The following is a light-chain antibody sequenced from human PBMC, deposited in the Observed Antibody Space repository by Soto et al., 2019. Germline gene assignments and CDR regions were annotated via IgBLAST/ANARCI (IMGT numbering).Light chain of an antibody. CDR2: AAS. CDR1: QGISSS. Sequence: DIQLTQSPSFLSASVGDRVTITCRASQGISSSLAWYQQKPGKAPKLLIYAASTLQSGVPSRFSGSGSGTEFTLTISSLQPADFATYYCQQLNSYPLTFGGGTKVEIK. J-gene: IGKJ4*01. CDR3: QQLNSYPLT. V-gene: IGKV1-9*01.